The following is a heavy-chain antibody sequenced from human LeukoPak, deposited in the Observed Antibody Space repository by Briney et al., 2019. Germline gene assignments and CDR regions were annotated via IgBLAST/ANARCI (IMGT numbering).Heavy chain of an antibody. D-gene: IGHD4-17*01. Sequence: GGSLRLSCAASGLTFSDYYMSWIRQAPGKGLEWGSYISSSGSTIYYADSVKGRFTVSRDNAKNSLYLQMNSLRAEDTAVYYCARDSTGDPHYYYYGMDVWGQGTTVTVSS. V-gene: IGHV3-11*01. CDR3: ARDSTGDPHYYYYGMDV. CDR1: GLTFSDYY. J-gene: IGHJ6*02. CDR2: ISSSGSTI.